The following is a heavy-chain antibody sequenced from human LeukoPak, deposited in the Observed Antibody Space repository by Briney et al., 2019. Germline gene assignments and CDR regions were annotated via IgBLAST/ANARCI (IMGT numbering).Heavy chain of an antibody. D-gene: IGHD5-12*01. CDR1: GGTFSSYA. CDR2: IIPIFGTA. CDR3: AGTYSGDGGFHY. V-gene: IGHV1-69*13. Sequence: SVKVSCKASGGTFSSYAISWVRQAPGQGLEWMGGIIPIFGTANYAQKFQGRVTITADESTSTAYMELSSLRSEDTAVYYCAGTYSGDGGFHYWGQGTLVTVSS. J-gene: IGHJ4*02.